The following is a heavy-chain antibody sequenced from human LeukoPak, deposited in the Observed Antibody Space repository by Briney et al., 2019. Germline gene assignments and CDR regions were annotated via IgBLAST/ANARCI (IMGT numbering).Heavy chain of an antibody. Sequence: PSETLSLTCTVSGGSISSYYWSWIRQPPGKGLEWIGYIYYSGSTNYNPSLKSRVTISVDTSKNQFSLKLSSVTAADTAVYYCARGSLETGTGYFDIWGQGTMVTVAS. CDR2: IYYSGST. CDR3: ARGSLETGTGYFDI. D-gene: IGHD1/OR15-1a*01. CDR1: GGSISSYY. J-gene: IGHJ3*02. V-gene: IGHV4-59*01.